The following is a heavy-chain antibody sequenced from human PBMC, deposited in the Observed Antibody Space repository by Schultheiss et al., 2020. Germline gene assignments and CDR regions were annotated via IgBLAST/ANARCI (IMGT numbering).Heavy chain of an antibody. Sequence: SGPTLVKPTQTLTLTCTFSGFSLSTSGVGVSWIRQPPGKALEWLARIDWDDDTYYSTSLRTRLTISKDTSKKQVVLTMTNMDPVDTATYYCARTTVGDTAMVSYYYYYYMDVWGKGTTVTVSS. CDR1: GFSLSTSGVG. CDR2: IDWDDDT. J-gene: IGHJ6*03. D-gene: IGHD5-18*01. CDR3: ARTTVGDTAMVSYYYYYYMDV. V-gene: IGHV2-70*11.